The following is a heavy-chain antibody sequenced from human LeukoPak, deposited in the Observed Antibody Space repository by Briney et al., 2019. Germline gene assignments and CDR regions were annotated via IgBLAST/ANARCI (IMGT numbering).Heavy chain of an antibody. CDR3: ARSQLPYYYDSSGYVPDY. CDR1: GFTFSSYG. CDR2: IWYDGSNK. Sequence: GGSLRLSCAASGFTFSSYGMHWVRQAPGKGLEWVAVIWYDGSNKYYADSVKGRFTISRDNSKNTLYLQVNSLRAEDTAVYYCARSQLPYYYDSSGYVPDYWGQGTLVTVSS. V-gene: IGHV3-30*19. J-gene: IGHJ4*02. D-gene: IGHD3-22*01.